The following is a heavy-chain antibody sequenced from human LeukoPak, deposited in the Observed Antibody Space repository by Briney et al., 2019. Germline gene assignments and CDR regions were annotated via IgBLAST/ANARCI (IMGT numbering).Heavy chain of an antibody. D-gene: IGHD5-18*01. Sequence: GGSLRLSCAASGFTFRSYGLSWVRQAPGKGLEWVSGIRGTGISTYYADSVKGRFTISRDNSKNTLYLQMNSLRAEDTAVYYCAKRPHSSGYNFDYWGQATLVTV. CDR1: GFTFRSYG. J-gene: IGHJ4*02. CDR3: AKRPHSSGYNFDY. CDR2: IRGTGIST. V-gene: IGHV3-23*01.